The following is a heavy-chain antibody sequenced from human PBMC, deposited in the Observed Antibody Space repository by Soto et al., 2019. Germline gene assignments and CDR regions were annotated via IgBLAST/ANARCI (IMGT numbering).Heavy chain of an antibody. V-gene: IGHV1-3*01. D-gene: IGHD6-13*01. Sequence: GASVKVSCKASGYTFTSYGIHWVRQAPGQRLEWMGWINAANGDTKYSPKFQGRVTITRDTSASTAYMELSSLRSEDTAVYYCVRRHVSATGIDWFDPWGQGTRVTVS. J-gene: IGHJ5*02. CDR3: VRRHVSATGIDWFDP. CDR1: GYTFTSYG. CDR2: INAANGDT.